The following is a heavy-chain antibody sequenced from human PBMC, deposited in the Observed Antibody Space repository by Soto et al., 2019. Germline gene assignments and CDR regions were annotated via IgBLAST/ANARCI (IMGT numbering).Heavy chain of an antibody. J-gene: IGHJ4*02. CDR1: GFTVSSNY. CDR3: ARVAYGSGSYYFDY. CDR2: IYSGGST. D-gene: IGHD3-10*01. Sequence: GGSLRLSCAASGFTVSSNYMSWVRQAPGKGLEWVSVIYSGGSTYYADSVKGRFTISRHNSKNTLYLQMNSLRAEDTAVYYCARVAYGSGSYYFDYWGQGTLVTVSS. V-gene: IGHV3-53*04.